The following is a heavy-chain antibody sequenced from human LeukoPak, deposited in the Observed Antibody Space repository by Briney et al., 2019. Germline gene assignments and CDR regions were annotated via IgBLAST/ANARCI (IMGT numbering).Heavy chain of an antibody. CDR1: GFIFSDHC. V-gene: IGHV3-11*01. Sequence: GGSLRLSCAASGFIFSDHCMNWVRQAPGKGLEWVSYINRAGTTSFYADSVKGRFTVSRDNAKNSLYLEVTNLRAEDTVVYYCANAFQYSASGPDSWGQGTLVTVSS. CDR3: ANAFQYSASGPDS. J-gene: IGHJ4*02. CDR2: INRAGTTS. D-gene: IGHD5-12*01.